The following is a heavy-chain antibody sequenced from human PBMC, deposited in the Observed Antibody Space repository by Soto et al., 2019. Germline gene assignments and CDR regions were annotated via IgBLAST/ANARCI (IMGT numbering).Heavy chain of an antibody. CDR2: IYYSGST. CDR1: GATISSGDYY. CDR3: ARVGYGVDELST. Sequence: QEKLQESGPGLVKPSQTPSLTCTVSGATISSGDYYWSRVRQAPGKGLEWVGYIYYSGSTYYNPSLKRRLDISSHVSKNLFSLRLTSVTASDTAVYFCARVGYGVDELSTWGPGMLVTVSS. J-gene: IGHJ5*02. D-gene: IGHD4-17*01. V-gene: IGHV4-30-4*01.